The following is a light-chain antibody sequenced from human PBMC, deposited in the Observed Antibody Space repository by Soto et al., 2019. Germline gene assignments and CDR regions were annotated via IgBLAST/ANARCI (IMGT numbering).Light chain of an antibody. Sequence: EIVLTQSPGTLSLSPGERATLSCRASQSVSGSYLAWYQQKPGQAPRLLIYGASSRATGIPDRFSGSGSGTDFTLTISRLEPEAVAVYYCQQYGGSPFTFGPGTKVDIK. V-gene: IGKV3-20*01. CDR1: QSVSGSY. CDR3: QQYGGSPFT. J-gene: IGKJ3*01. CDR2: GAS.